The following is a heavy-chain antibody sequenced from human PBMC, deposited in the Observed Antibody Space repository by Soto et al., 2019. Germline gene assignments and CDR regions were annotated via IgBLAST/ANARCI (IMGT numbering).Heavy chain of an antibody. Sequence: EVQLVESGGGSVQPGGSLRLSCAASGFTFDYYWMHWVHQVPGQGLMWVSHVMNDGSRTTYADSVKGRFTISRDNAKNAIFLQMTSLRVDDTAVYFCARGDRGGFDLWGQGTMVTVSS. CDR2: VMNDGSRT. V-gene: IGHV3-74*03. CDR3: ARGDRGGFDL. J-gene: IGHJ3*01. D-gene: IGHD3-10*01. CDR1: GFTFDYYW.